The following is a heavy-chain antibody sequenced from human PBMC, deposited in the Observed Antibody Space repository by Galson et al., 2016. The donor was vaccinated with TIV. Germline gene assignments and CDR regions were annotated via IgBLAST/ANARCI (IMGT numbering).Heavy chain of an antibody. J-gene: IGHJ4*02. V-gene: IGHV4-38-2*02. CDR2: FFHPGAV. CDR3: TRHIGGDFGDY. D-gene: IGHD2-21*02. Sequence: LSLTCTVSGYSINSHYFWAWLRQPPGKGLEWIGSFFHPGAVYYNPSLERRVTMSGDTSKNHFSLRLTSVTAADTAIYYCTRHIGGDFGDYVGQGILVTVSS. CDR1: GYSINSHYF.